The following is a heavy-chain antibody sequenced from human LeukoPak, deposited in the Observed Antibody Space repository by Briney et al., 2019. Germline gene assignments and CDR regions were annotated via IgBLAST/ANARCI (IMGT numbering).Heavy chain of an antibody. CDR1: GGSISSSSYY. V-gene: IGHV4-39*01. CDR2: IYYSGST. D-gene: IGHD3-22*01. J-gene: IGHJ4*02. CDR3: ARAVAYYYDSSGYYHDY. Sequence: SETLSLTCTVSGGSISSSSYYWGWIRQPPGKGLEWIGSIYYSGSTYYNPSLKSRVTISVDTSKNQFSLKLSSVTAADTAVYYCARAVAYYYDSSGYYHDYWGQGTLVTVSS.